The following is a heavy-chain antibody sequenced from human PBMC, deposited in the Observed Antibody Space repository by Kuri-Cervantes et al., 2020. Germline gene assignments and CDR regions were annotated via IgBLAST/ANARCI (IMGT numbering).Heavy chain of an antibody. CDR1: GFTFSSYG. V-gene: IGHV3-30*18. CDR2: ISYDGSNK. Sequence: GESLKISCAASGFTFSSYGMHWVRQAPGKGLEWVAVISYDGSNKYYADSVKGRFTISRDNSKNTLYLQMNSLRAEDTAVYYCAKDKGLIGYFDWLPTTNYYGMYVWGQGTTVTVSS. J-gene: IGHJ6*02. CDR3: AKDKGLIGYFDWLPTTNYYGMYV. D-gene: IGHD3-9*01.